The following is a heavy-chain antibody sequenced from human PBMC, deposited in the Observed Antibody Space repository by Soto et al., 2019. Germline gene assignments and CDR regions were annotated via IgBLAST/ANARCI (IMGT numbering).Heavy chain of an antibody. V-gene: IGHV3-23*01. Sequence: EVQLLESGGGLVQPGGSLRLSCAASGFTFTSYAMSWVRQAPGKGLERVSGISGSGRRTYQPDSVKAAFTISRDNSKNTMDLQMNSLSAEDTAVDYCAKAGSVDTAMGGLFLGYFDYWGQGTLVTVS. CDR1: GFTFTSYA. J-gene: IGHJ4*02. CDR3: AKAGSVDTAMGGLFLGYFDY. CDR2: ISGSGRRT. D-gene: IGHD5-18*01.